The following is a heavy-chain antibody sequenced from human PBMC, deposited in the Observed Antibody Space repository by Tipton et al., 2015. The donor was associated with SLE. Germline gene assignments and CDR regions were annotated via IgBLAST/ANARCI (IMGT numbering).Heavy chain of an antibody. Sequence: LRLSCAASGFTFSSYSMNWVRQAPGKGLEWIGRICCGGSTKYNPSLDSRVSLSVDASKDQFSLKLSSVTAADTAVYYCVVCSPSSCSYFDYWGQGRLVTVSS. V-gene: IGHV4-59*08. D-gene: IGHD2-2*01. J-gene: IGHJ4*02. CDR1: GFTFSSYS. CDR2: ICCGGST. CDR3: VVCSPSSCSYFDY.